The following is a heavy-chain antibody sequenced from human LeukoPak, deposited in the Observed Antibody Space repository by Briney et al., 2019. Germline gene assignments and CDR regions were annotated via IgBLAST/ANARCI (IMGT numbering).Heavy chain of an antibody. Sequence: SETLSLTCAVYSGSFSGYYWSWIRQPPGKGLEWIGEINHSGSTNYNPSLKSRATMSIDTTKNQFSLKLRSVTAADTAVYFCARAGIAGSPSGYWGQGTLVTVSS. CDR1: SGSFSGYY. CDR2: INHSGST. CDR3: ARAGIAGSPSGY. D-gene: IGHD6-13*01. J-gene: IGHJ4*02. V-gene: IGHV4-34*01.